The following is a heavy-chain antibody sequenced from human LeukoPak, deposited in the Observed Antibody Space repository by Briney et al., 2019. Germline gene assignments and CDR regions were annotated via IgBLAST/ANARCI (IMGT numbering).Heavy chain of an antibody. D-gene: IGHD5-24*01. V-gene: IGHV4-59*01. CDR1: GGSIGSYY. CDR3: AREMGRDGYNLREGGYDY. Sequence: SETPSLTCTVSGGSIGSYYWSWIRQPPGKGLEWIGYIYYSGSTNYNPSLKSRVTISVDTSKNQFSLELSSVTAADTAVYYCAREMGRDGYNLREGGYDYWSEGSLVTVSS. J-gene: IGHJ4*02. CDR2: IYYSGST.